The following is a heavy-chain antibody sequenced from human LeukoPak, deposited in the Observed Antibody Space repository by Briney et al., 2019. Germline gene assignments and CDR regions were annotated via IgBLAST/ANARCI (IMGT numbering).Heavy chain of an antibody. Sequence: GGSLTLSCVTSGITFSNYYMHWVRQVPGEGLVWVSHIIKDGSVTSYADSVKGRFTISRDNAKDTVYLQLNNLRAEDTAVYYCATDDYRGLGYWGQGTLVTVSS. J-gene: IGHJ4*02. CDR1: GITFSNYY. CDR2: IIKDGSVT. CDR3: ATDDYRGLGY. V-gene: IGHV3-74*01. D-gene: IGHD3-16*01.